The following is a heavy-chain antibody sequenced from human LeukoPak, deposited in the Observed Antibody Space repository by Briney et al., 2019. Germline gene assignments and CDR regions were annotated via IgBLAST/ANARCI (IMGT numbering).Heavy chain of an antibody. CDR2: IKSKTDGGTT. J-gene: IGHJ4*02. CDR1: GFTFSNAW. D-gene: IGHD3-3*01. CDR3: TTDYFWSGYRYPTTFKGY. Sequence: PGGSLRLSCAASGFTFSNAWMSWVRQAPGKGLEWVGRIKSKTDGGTTDYAAPVKGRFTISRDDSKNTLYLQMNSLKTEDTAVYYCTTDYFWSGYRYPTTFKGYWGQGTLVTVSS. V-gene: IGHV3-15*01.